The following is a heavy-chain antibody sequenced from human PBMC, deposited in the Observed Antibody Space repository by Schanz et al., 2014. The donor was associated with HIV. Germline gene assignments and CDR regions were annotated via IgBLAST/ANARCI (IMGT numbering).Heavy chain of an antibody. Sequence: EVQLVESGGDLVQPGGSLRLSCAASGFTFSNYWMHWVRQAPGKGLVWVSRMDLDGSTTNYADSVKGRFTISRDNAKNTLYLQMDSLRAEDTAVYYCAREDVSNWSFDLWGRGTLVSVSS. D-gene: IGHD3-10*02. V-gene: IGHV3-74*01. CDR1: GFTFSNYW. J-gene: IGHJ2*01. CDR2: MDLDGSTT. CDR3: AREDVSNWSFDL.